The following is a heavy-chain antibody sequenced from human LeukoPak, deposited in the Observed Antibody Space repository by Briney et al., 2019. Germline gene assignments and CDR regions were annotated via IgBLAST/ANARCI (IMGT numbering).Heavy chain of an antibody. CDR2: IFYDGSKT. D-gene: IGHD6-13*01. CDR1: GFTFSTYG. J-gene: IGHJ4*02. V-gene: IGHV3-33*08. CDR3: AREFGLAEADRDN. Sequence: PGGSLRFSCAASGFTFSTYGMHWVRQAPGKGLEWVALIFYDGSKTYYADSMKGRFTISRDNSKNSVYLQMTSLRAEDTALYYCAREFGLAEADRDNWGQGTLVTVSS.